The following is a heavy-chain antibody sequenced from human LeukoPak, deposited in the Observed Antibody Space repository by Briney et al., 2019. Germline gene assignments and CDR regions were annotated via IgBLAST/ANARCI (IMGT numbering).Heavy chain of an antibody. V-gene: IGHV3-21*01. J-gene: IGHJ4*02. CDR1: GFTFSSYS. Sequence: GGSLRLFCAASGFTFSSYSMNWARDARGKGLEWVSSISSSSSYIYYADSVKGRFTISRDNAKNSLYLQMNSLRAEDTAVYYCARETSSGYYDYWGQGTLVTVSS. CDR2: ISSSSSYI. D-gene: IGHD3-22*01. CDR3: ARETSSGYYDY.